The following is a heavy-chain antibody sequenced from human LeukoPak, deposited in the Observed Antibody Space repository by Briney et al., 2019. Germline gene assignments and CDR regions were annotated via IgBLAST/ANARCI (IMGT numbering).Heavy chain of an antibody. CDR2: ISSSSSYI. Sequence: GGSLRLSCAASGYTFSSYSMNWVRQAPGKGLEWVSSISSSSSYIYYADSVKGRFTISRDNAKNSLYLQMNSLRAEDTAVYYCARVGDGYYFDYWGQGTLVTVSS. CDR1: GYTFSSYS. V-gene: IGHV3-21*01. J-gene: IGHJ4*02. CDR3: ARVGDGYYFDY. D-gene: IGHD5-24*01.